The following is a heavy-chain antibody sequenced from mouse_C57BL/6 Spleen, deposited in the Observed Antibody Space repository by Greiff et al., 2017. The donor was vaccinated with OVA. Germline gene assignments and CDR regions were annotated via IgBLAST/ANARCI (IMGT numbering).Heavy chain of an antibody. D-gene: IGHD2-4*01. Sequence: EVMLVESGGGLVKPGGSLKLSCAASGFTFSDYGMHWVRQAPEKGLEWVAYISSGSSTIYYADTVKGRFTISRDNAKNTLFLQMTSLRSEDTAMYYCARPSDYDDAMDYWGQGTSVTVSS. CDR3: ARPSDYDDAMDY. V-gene: IGHV5-17*01. J-gene: IGHJ4*01. CDR1: GFTFSDYG. CDR2: ISSGSSTI.